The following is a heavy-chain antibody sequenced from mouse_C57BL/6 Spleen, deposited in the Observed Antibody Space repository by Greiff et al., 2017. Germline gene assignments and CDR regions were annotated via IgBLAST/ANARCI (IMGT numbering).Heavy chain of an antibody. J-gene: IGHJ1*03. CDR2: IDPSDGYT. Sequence: VQLQQSGAELVKPGASVKLSCKASGYTFTDYYMHWVKQRPGQGLEWIGEIDPSDGYTNYNHKFKGKSTLTVDKSSTTAYMQLSSLTSEDSAVYYSAIGGFISTVVEFWYFDVWGTGTTVTVSS. D-gene: IGHD1-1*01. V-gene: IGHV1-69*01. CDR1: GYTFTDYY. CDR3: AIGGFISTVVEFWYFDV.